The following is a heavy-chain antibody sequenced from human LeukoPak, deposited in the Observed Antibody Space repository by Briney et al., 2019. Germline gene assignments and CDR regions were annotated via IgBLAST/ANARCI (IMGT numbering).Heavy chain of an antibody. Sequence: GGSLRLSCAASGFTFSSYGMSWVRQAPGKGLEWVSAISGNGGSTYYADSVKGRFAISRDTSKNTLYLQMNSLRAEDTAVYYCARDPYSGAYYEGYYYYYMDVWGKGTTVTVSS. CDR1: GFTFSSYG. CDR2: ISGNGGST. CDR3: ARDPYSGAYYEGYYYYYMDV. D-gene: IGHD1-26*01. J-gene: IGHJ6*03. V-gene: IGHV3-23*01.